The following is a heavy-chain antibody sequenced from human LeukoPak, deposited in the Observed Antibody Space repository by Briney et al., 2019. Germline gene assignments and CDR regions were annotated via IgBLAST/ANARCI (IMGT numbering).Heavy chain of an antibody. CDR3: ASRGERGYSGYAY. CDR2: INSDGSTT. Sequence: GGSLRLSCAASGFTFSSYWMHWVRQAPGKGLVWVSRINSDGSTTSYADSAKGRFTISRDNAKNTLYLPMNSLRAEDTAVYYCASRGERGYSGYAYWGQGTLVTVSS. J-gene: IGHJ4*02. CDR1: GFTFSSYW. V-gene: IGHV3-74*01. D-gene: IGHD5-12*01.